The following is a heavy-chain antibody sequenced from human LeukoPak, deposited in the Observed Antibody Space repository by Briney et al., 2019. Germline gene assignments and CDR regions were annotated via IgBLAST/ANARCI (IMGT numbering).Heavy chain of an antibody. CDR3: AKKAAGNDYSFDC. CDR1: GFTFDDYG. V-gene: IGHV3-20*04. D-gene: IGHD4-11*01. J-gene: IGHJ4*02. Sequence: GGSLRLSCAASGFTFDDYGMSWVRQAPGKGLEWVSGINWNGVSKGYGDSVKGRFTIFRDNAKNSLYLQMNSLRAEDTAVYYCAKKAAGNDYSFDCWGQGTLVTVSS. CDR2: INWNGVSK.